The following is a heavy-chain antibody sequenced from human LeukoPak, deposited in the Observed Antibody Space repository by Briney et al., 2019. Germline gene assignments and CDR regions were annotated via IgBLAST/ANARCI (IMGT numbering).Heavy chain of an antibody. Sequence: GGSLRLSCAASGFTVSSNEMSWVRQAPGKGLGWVSSISGGSTYYADSRKGRFTISRDNSKNTLYLQMNSLRTEDTAVYYCARDGRLWFGELLRASAFDIWGQGTMVTVSS. V-gene: IGHV3-38-3*01. D-gene: IGHD3-10*01. J-gene: IGHJ3*02. CDR1: GFTVSSNE. CDR3: ARDGRLWFGELLRASAFDI. CDR2: ISGGST.